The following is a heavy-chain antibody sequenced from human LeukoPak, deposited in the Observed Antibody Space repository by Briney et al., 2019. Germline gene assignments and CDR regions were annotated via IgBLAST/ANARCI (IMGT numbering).Heavy chain of an antibody. CDR1: GFTFSSYG. V-gene: IGHV3-30*03. J-gene: IGHJ4*02. D-gene: IGHD6-13*01. CDR3: ARVYSSSWYFDY. Sequence: GRSLRLSCAASGFTFSSYGMHWVRQAPGKGLEWVAVISYDGSNKYYADSVKGRFTISRDNSKNTLYLQMNSLRAEDTAVYYCARVYSSSWYFDYWGQGTLVTVSS. CDR2: ISYDGSNK.